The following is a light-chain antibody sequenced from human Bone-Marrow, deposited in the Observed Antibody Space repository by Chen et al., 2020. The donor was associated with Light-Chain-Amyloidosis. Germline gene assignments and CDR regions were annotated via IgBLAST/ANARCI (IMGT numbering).Light chain of an antibody. CDR1: NIGSTS. CDR2: DDS. J-gene: IGLJ3*02. V-gene: IGLV3-21*02. CDR3: QVWDRSSDRPV. Sequence: SYVLTQPSSVSVAPGQMATIACGGNNIGSTSVHWYQQTPGQAPLLVVYDDSDRTSGIPERLSGSNSGHTVTLTISRVEAGDEADYYCQVWDRSSDRPVFGGGTKLTVL.